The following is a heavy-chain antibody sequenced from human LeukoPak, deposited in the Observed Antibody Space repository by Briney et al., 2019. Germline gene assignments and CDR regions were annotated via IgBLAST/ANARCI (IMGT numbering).Heavy chain of an antibody. CDR2: ISYDGSNK. J-gene: IGHJ4*02. Sequence: PGRSLRLSCAASGFTFSSYGMHWVRQAPGKGLEWVAVISYDGSNKYYADSVKGRFTISRDNSKNTLYLQMNSLRAEDTAVYYCAKDRAVAGLDYRGQGTLVTVSS. CDR1: GFTFSSYG. CDR3: AKDRAVAGLDY. V-gene: IGHV3-30*18. D-gene: IGHD6-19*01.